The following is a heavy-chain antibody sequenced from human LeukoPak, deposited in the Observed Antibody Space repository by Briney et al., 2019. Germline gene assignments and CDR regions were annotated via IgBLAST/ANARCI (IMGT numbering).Heavy chain of an antibody. CDR1: GGSIITAGFG. CDR2: IDDSGSM. CDR3: ARGSSWNFDY. Sequence: MSSECLSLAWTVSGGSIITAGFGSGWIHQNPWKGLEGIGYIDDSGSMYYNPSLKSRVIISLDTPKNQFSLKLSSVTAADTAMYYCARGSSWNFDYWGRGTLVTVSS. V-gene: IGHV4-31*02. D-gene: IGHD6-13*01. J-gene: IGHJ4*02.